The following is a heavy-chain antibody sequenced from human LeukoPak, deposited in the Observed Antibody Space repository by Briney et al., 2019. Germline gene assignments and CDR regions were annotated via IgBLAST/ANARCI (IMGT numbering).Heavy chain of an antibody. CDR1: GYTLTELS. CDR2: FDPEDGET. Sequence: ASVKVSCKVSGYTLTELSMHWVRQAPGKGLEWMGGFDPEDGETIYAQKFQGRVTMTEDTSTDTAYMELSSLRSEDTAVYYCARPLSSGAYYYYGMDVWGQGTTVTVSS. V-gene: IGHV1-24*01. J-gene: IGHJ6*02. CDR3: ARPLSSGAYYYYGMDV. D-gene: IGHD3-22*01.